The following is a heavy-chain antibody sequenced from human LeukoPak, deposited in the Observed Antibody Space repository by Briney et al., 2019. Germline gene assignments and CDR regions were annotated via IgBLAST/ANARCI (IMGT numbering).Heavy chain of an antibody. CDR3: ARGAASGGYDY. Sequence: PGGSLRLSCAASGFIFSDYDVHWVRQAPGKGLEFVSAITSNGGRTFYANSVKGRFTISRDNCKNALYLQMDSLRADDMAVYYCARGAASGGYDYWGQGALVTVSS. V-gene: IGHV3-64*01. D-gene: IGHD3-10*01. J-gene: IGHJ4*02. CDR1: GFIFSDYD. CDR2: ITSNGGRT.